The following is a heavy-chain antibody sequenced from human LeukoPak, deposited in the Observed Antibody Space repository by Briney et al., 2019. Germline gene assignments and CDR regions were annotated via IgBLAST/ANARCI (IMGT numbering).Heavy chain of an antibody. CDR3: ARADISGYFDY. CDR2: ISYDGSNK. Sequence: GGSLRLSCAASGFTFSSYGMHWVRQAPGKGLEWVAVISYDGSNKYYADSVKGRFTISRDNSKNTLYLQMNSLRAEDTAVYYCARADISGYFDYWGQGTLVTVSS. V-gene: IGHV3-30*19. CDR1: GFTFSSYG. J-gene: IGHJ4*02.